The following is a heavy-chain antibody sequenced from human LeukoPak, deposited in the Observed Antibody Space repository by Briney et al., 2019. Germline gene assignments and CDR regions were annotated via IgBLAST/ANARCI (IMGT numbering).Heavy chain of an antibody. CDR1: GFTFSTYG. V-gene: IGHV3-30*18. D-gene: IGHD6-19*01. J-gene: IGHJ4*02. CDR3: AKDLSSGSRRAY. CDR2: MSYDGSNK. Sequence: PGRSLRLSCAASGFTFSTYGMHWVRQAPGKGLEWVAVMSYDGSNKYYADSVKGRFTISRDNSKNTLYLQMNSLRAEDTGVYYCAKDLSSGSRRAYWGQGTLVTVSS.